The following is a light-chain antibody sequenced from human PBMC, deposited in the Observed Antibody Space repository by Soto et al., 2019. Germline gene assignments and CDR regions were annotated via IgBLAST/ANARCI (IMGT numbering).Light chain of an antibody. Sequence: QLVLTQPPSSSASPGESARLTCTLPSDINVGSYNIYWYQQKPGSPPRYLLYYYSDSDKGQGSGDPSRFSGSKDASATTGILLISGLQSEDEADYYCMIWPSTAVVFGGGTKLTVL. CDR3: MIWPSTAVV. CDR1: SDINVGSYN. J-gene: IGLJ2*01. CDR2: YYSDSDK. V-gene: IGLV5-37*01.